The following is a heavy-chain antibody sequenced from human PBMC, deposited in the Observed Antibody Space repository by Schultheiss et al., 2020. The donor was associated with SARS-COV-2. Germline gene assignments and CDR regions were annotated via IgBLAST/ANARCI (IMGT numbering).Heavy chain of an antibody. CDR3: ARGTSIAGRAGMDV. Sequence: SETLSLTCTVSGGSISSGGYYWSWIRQHPGKGLEWIGYIYYSGSTNYNPSLKSRVTISVDTSKNQFSLKLSSVTAADTAVYYCARGTSIAGRAGMDVWGHGTTVTVSS. J-gene: IGHJ6*02. V-gene: IGHV4-61*08. CDR2: IYYSGST. CDR1: GGSISSGGYY. D-gene: IGHD6-6*01.